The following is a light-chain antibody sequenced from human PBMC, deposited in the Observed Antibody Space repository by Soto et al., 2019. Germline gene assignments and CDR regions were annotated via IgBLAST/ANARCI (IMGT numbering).Light chain of an antibody. V-gene: IGLV1-44*01. J-gene: IGLJ2*01. CDR1: SSNIGSYT. CDR2: GNN. CDR3: AAWDDSLNGVV. Sequence: QSVLTQPPSASGTPGQRVTISGSGSSSNIGSYTVYWYQQFPGTAPKLLIYGNNQRPSGVPDRFSGSKSGTSASLAISGLQSEDEADYYCAAWDDSLNGVVFGGGTKLTVL.